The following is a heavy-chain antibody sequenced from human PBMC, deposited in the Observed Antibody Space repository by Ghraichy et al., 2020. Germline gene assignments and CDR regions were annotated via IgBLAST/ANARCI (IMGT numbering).Heavy chain of an antibody. Sequence: GESLNISCKGSGYSFTSYWIGWVRQMPGKGLEWMGIIYPGDSDTRYSPSFQCQVTISADKSISTAYLQWSSLKASDTAMYYCARVIRGYSYGETDYYGMDVWGQGTTVTVSS. V-gene: IGHV5-51*01. CDR1: GYSFTSYW. D-gene: IGHD5-18*01. CDR2: IYPGDSDT. CDR3: ARVIRGYSYGETDYYGMDV. J-gene: IGHJ6*02.